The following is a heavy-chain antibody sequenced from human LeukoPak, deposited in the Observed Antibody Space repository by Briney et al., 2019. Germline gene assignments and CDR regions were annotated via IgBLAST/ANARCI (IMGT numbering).Heavy chain of an antibody. V-gene: IGHV7-4-1*02. CDR1: GYTFTSYA. CDR2: INTNTGNP. CDR3: ARAVDYGDISYWYFDL. D-gene: IGHD4-17*01. Sequence: ASVKVSCKASGYTFTSYAMNWVRQAPGQGLEWMGWINTNTGNPTYAQGFTGRFVFSLDTSVNTAYLQISSLKAEDTAVYYCARAVDYGDISYWYFDLWGRGTLVTVSS. J-gene: IGHJ2*01.